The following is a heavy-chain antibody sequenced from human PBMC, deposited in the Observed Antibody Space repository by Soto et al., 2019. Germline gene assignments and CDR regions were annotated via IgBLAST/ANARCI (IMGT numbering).Heavy chain of an antibody. J-gene: IGHJ6*03. V-gene: IGHV4-61*05. CDR2: IYYSGST. CDR1: GGSISSSSYY. Sequence: PSETLSLTCTVSGGSISSSSYYWGWIHQPPGKGLEWIGYIYYSGSTNYNPSLKSRVTISVDTSKNQFSLKLSSVTAADTAVYYCARRSYDILTGYYGHYYYMDVWGKGTTVTVSS. CDR3: ARRSYDILTGYYGHYYYMDV. D-gene: IGHD3-9*01.